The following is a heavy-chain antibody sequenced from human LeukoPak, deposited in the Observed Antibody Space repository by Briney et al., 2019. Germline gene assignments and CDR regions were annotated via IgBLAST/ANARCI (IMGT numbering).Heavy chain of an antibody. CDR1: GFTFSSYG. CDR3: AREGDIVVVPAAIDY. D-gene: IGHD2-2*01. V-gene: IGHV3-33*01. Sequence: GGSLRLSCAASGFTFSSYGMHWVRQAPGKGLEWVAVIWYDGSNKYYADSVKGRFTISRDNSKNTLYLQMNSLRAEDTAVYYCAREGDIVVVPAAIDYWGQGTLVTVSS. J-gene: IGHJ4*02. CDR2: IWYDGSNK.